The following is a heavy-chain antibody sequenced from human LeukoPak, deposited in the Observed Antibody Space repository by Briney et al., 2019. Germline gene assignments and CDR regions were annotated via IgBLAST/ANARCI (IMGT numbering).Heavy chain of an antibody. J-gene: IGHJ5*02. Sequence: SETLSLTCAVSGGPFSHYYWSWIRQPPGKGLEWIGEINHSGSTNYNPSLKSRVTISVDTSKNQFSLKLSSVTAADTAVYYCARDGLRYFDWSRRNNWFDPWGQGTLVTVSS. D-gene: IGHD3-9*01. CDR2: INHSGST. CDR1: GGPFSHYY. V-gene: IGHV4-34*01. CDR3: ARDGLRYFDWSRRNNWFDP.